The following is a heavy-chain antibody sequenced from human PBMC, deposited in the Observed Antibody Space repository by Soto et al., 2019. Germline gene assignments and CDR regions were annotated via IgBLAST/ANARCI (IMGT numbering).Heavy chain of an antibody. Sequence: QLQLQESGSGLVKPSQTLSLTCAVSGGSISSGGYSWSWIRQPPGKGLEWIGYIYHSGSTYYNPSLKSRVTISVDRPKYQFSLKLSSVTAADTAVYYCARAHYGDYGYGMDVWGQGTTVTVSS. J-gene: IGHJ6*02. CDR2: IYHSGST. D-gene: IGHD4-17*01. CDR3: ARAHYGDYGYGMDV. V-gene: IGHV4-30-2*01. CDR1: GGSISSGGYS.